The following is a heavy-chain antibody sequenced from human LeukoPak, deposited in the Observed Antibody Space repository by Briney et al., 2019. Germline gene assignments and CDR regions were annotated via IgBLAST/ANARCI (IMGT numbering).Heavy chain of an antibody. J-gene: IGHJ4*02. D-gene: IGHD3-22*01. V-gene: IGHV1-2*02. CDR1: GYTFTDYY. CDR2: INPNSGGT. Sequence: EASVTVSCKASGYTFTDYYMHWVRQAPGQGLEWMGWINPNSGGTNYAQKFQGRVTITRDTSISTAYMELSRLRSDDTAVYYCARDPGYDSSGYPYFDSWGQGTLVTVSS. CDR3: ARDPGYDSSGYPYFDS.